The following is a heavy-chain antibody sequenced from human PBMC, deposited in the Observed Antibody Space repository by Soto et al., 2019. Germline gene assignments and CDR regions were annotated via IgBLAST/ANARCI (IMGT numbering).Heavy chain of an antibody. V-gene: IGHV1-58*02. CDR2: IVVGSGNT. CDR3: AAGDYGDYPTPDAFDI. Sequence: QMQLVQSGPEVKKPGTSVEVSCKASGFTVTSSAMQWGRQARGQRLEWIGWIVVGSGNTNDAQKFQERVTITRDMSTSTAYMELSSLRSEDTAVYYCAAGDYGDYPTPDAFDIWGQGTMVTVSS. J-gene: IGHJ3*02. D-gene: IGHD4-17*01. CDR1: GFTVTSSA.